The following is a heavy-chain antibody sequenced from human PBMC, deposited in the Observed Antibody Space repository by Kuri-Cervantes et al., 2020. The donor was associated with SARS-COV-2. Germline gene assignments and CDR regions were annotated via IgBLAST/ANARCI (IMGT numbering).Heavy chain of an antibody. CDR1: GGSFSGYY. Sequence: SETLSLTCAVYGGSFSGYYWSWIRQPPGKGLEWIGEINHSGSTNYNPSLKSRVTISVDTSKNQFSLKLSSVTAADTGVYYCASTGQLRQGQFDPWGQGTLVTVSS. CDR2: INHSGST. D-gene: IGHD5-24*01. V-gene: IGHV4-34*01. CDR3: ASTGQLRQGQFDP. J-gene: IGHJ5*02.